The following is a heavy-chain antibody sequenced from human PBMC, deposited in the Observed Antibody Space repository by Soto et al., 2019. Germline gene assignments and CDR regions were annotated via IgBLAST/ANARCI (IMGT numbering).Heavy chain of an antibody. CDR3: ASGYSSSWFWFDP. Sequence: LRLSCAASGFTFSSYSMNWVRQAPGKGLEWVSSISSSSSYIYYADSVKGRFTISRDNAKNSLYLQMNSLRAEDTAVYYCASGYSSSWFWFDPWGQGTLVTVSS. CDR2: ISSSSSYI. D-gene: IGHD6-13*01. V-gene: IGHV3-21*01. CDR1: GFTFSSYS. J-gene: IGHJ5*02.